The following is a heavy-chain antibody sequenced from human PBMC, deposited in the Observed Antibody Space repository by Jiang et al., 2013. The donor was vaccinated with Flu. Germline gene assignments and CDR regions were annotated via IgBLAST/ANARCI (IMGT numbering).Heavy chain of an antibody. V-gene: IGHV3-30-3*01. CDR1: GFTFSSYA. CDR3: AHYGDYWERYGMDV. Sequence: SGGGVVQPGRSLRLSCAASGFTFSSYAMHWVRQAPGKGLEWVAVISYDGSNKYYADSVKGRFTISRDNSKNTLYLQMNSLRAEDTAVYYCAHYGDYWERYGMDVWGQGTTVTVSS. CDR2: ISYDGSNK. J-gene: IGHJ6*02. D-gene: IGHD4-17*01.